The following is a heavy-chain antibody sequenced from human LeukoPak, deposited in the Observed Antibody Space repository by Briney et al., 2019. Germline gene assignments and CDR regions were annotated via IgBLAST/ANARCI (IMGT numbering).Heavy chain of an antibody. Sequence: SETLSLTCTVSGVSVSRGGYCWSCLGQHQGRGRRGIGYIYYIGSAYYNPSLKPRVTIPVDTSKHQSTLKLSPVTAADTAAYYCARSSGYSSSGGLNWFDTWGQGTLVTVSS. CDR1: GVSVSRGGYC. D-gene: IGHD6-13*01. J-gene: IGHJ5*02. V-gene: IGHV4-39*01. CDR2: IYYIGSA. CDR3: ARSSGYSSSGGLNWFDT.